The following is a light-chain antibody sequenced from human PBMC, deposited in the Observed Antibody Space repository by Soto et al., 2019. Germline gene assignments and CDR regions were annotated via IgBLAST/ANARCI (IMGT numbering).Light chain of an antibody. J-gene: IGKJ1*01. CDR1: QSISSW. V-gene: IGKV1-5*03. CDR3: QQYKTYWT. Sequence: DIQMTQSPSTLSASVGDRVTITCRASQSISSWLAWYQQKPGKAPNLLIYKASSLESGVPSRFSGSGSGTEFTLTISSLQPDDSATYYCQQYKTYWTFGQGPKVDIK. CDR2: KAS.